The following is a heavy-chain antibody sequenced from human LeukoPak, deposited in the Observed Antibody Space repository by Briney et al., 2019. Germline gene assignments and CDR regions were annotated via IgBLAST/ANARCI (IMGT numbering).Heavy chain of an antibody. CDR1: GFTFSSYA. CDR2: ISYDGSNK. V-gene: IGHV3-30-3*01. CDR3: ASAGANIVVVPAAMPYY. Sequence: GGSLRLSCAASGFTFSSYAMHWVRQAPGKGLEWVAVISYDGSNKYYADSVKGRFTISRDNSKNTLYLQMNSLRAEDTAAYYCASAGANIVVVPAAMPYYWGQGTLVTVSS. D-gene: IGHD2-2*01. J-gene: IGHJ4*02.